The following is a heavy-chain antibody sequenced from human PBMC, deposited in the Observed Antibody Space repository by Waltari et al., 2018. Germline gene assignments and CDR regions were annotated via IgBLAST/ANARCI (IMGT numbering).Heavy chain of an antibody. V-gene: IGHV4-38-2*01. Sequence: QVQLQESDPGLVRPSETLSLTCAVSGYSISSGYYWGWIRKRPRKGLEWIGSIYHSGSTYYIPSLKSRVTISVYTSKNQFSLKLSSVTAADTAVYYCARSPITMIVEGQYYFDYWGQGTLVTVSS. CDR3: ARSPITMIVEGQYYFDY. CDR2: IYHSGST. J-gene: IGHJ4*02. D-gene: IGHD3-22*01. CDR1: GYSISSGYY.